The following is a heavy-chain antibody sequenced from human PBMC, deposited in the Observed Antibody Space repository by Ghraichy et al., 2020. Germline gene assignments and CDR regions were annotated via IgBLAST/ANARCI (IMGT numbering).Heavy chain of an antibody. CDR1: GGSISNYY. V-gene: IGHV4-59*01. CDR3: ARDQSAADYYYYGMDV. CDR2: IYYSGSTSGSS. D-gene: IGHD2-2*01. J-gene: IGHJ6*04. Sequence: SETLSLTCTVSGGSISNYYWSWIRQPPGKGLEWIGYIYYSGSTSGSSNYNPSLKSRVTISVDTSKNQLSLRLSSVTAADTAVYYCARDQSAADYYYYGMDVWGEGTTFNVAS.